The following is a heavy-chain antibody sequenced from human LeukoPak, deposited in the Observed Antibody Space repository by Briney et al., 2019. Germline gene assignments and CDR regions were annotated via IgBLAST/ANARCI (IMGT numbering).Heavy chain of an antibody. CDR1: GGSISSYY. D-gene: IGHD5-24*01. CDR3: ARRMEQMLTIGQSNWIDP. V-gene: IGHV4-4*07. J-gene: IGHJ5*02. Sequence: SETLSLTCTVSGGSISSYYWSWIRQPAGKGLEWIGRIYTSGSTNYNPSLKSRVTMSVDTSKNQFSLKLSSVTAADTAGYYCARRMEQMLTIGQSNWIDPWGQGTLVTVAS. CDR2: IYTSGST.